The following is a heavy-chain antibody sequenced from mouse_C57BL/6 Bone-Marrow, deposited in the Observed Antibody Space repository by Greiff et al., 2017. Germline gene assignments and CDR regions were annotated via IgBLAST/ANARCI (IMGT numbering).Heavy chain of an antibody. CDR3: ARQVTTVLATKYFDV. Sequence: DVMLVEPGGGLVKPGGSLKLSCAASGFNFSSYTMSWVRQTPEKRLQWVAAISGGGGKTYSQDSVKGRFTFSRDNDKNLLYLQMSSLRSEDTAWYYCARQVTTVLATKYFDVWGTGTTVTVSS. J-gene: IGHJ1*03. CDR1: GFNFSSYT. CDR2: ISGGGGKT. V-gene: IGHV5-9*01. D-gene: IGHD1-1*01.